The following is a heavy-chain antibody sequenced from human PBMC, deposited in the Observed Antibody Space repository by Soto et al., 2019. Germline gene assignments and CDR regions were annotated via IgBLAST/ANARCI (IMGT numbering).Heavy chain of an antibody. CDR3: ARDREYSGSSGVLDV. Sequence: QVQLVESGGGVVQPGRSLRLSCAASGFTFSSYGMHWVRQAPGKGLEWVAVIWYDGSNKYYADSVKGRFTISRDNSKKTLYLQMNNLRAEDTAVYYCARDREYSGSSGVLDVWGQGTTVTVSS. CDR2: IWYDGSNK. V-gene: IGHV3-33*01. J-gene: IGHJ6*02. CDR1: GFTFSSYG. D-gene: IGHD1-26*01.